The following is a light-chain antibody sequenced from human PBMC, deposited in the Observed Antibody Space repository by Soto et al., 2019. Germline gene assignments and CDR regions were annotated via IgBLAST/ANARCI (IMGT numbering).Light chain of an antibody. CDR2: DAS. CDR3: QQYDNPPLT. J-gene: IGKJ4*01. V-gene: IGKV1-33*01. Sequence: DIQMTQSPSSLSASVGDRVTTTCQASQDISNYLNCYQQKPGKAPKLLIYDASKLETGVPSRFSGSGSGTDFTFTISSLQPEDIATYYCQQYDNPPLTFGGGTKVEIK. CDR1: QDISNY.